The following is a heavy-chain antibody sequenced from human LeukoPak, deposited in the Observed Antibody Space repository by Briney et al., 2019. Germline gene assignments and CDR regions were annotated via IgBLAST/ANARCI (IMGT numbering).Heavy chain of an antibody. Sequence: SETLSLTCTVSGDSISISSYCWGWIRQPPGTGLEWIGSIYYGGTIFYNPPLNSRVTISVDTSKNQFSLQLNSVTAADTAFYYCARHDGRSGGTMGAFDFWGQGSLVTVSS. CDR2: IYYGGTI. CDR3: ARHDGRSGGTMGAFDF. J-gene: IGHJ5*01. D-gene: IGHD4-23*01. V-gene: IGHV4-39*01. CDR1: GDSISISSYC.